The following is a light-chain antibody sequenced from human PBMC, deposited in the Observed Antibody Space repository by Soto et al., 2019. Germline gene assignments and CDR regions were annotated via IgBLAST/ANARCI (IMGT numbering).Light chain of an antibody. J-gene: IGLJ3*02. CDR1: SSDVGGYNY. CDR3: SSYTSSSTRV. CDR2: EVS. V-gene: IGLV2-14*01. Sequence: QSALTQPASVSGSPGQSITISCTGTSSDVGGYNYVSWYQQHPGKAPKLMIYEVSNRPSGVSNRFSGSKSGNTASLTISGIKDEDEADYYCSSYTSSSTRVFGGGTKVTVL.